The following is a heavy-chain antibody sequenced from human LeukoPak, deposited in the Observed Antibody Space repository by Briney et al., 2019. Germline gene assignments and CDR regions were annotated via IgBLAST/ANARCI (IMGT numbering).Heavy chain of an antibody. CDR2: ISYDGSNK. CDR3: ARQGRGDYGDYEDDEIDY. D-gene: IGHD4-17*01. J-gene: IGHJ4*02. CDR1: GFTFSSYA. V-gene: IGHV3-30*04. Sequence: GRSLRLSCAASGFTFSSYAMHWVRQAPGKGLEWVAVISYDGSNKYYADSVKGRFTISRDNAKNSLYLQMDSLRVEDTAVYYCARQGRGDYGDYEDDEIDYWGQGTLVTVSS.